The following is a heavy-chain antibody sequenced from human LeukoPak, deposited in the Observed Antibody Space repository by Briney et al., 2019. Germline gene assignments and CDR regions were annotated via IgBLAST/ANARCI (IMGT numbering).Heavy chain of an antibody. D-gene: IGHD1-26*01. J-gene: IGHJ4*02. V-gene: IGHV3-74*01. CDR3: ARESTVGGALQD. CDR1: GFTFVRYW. Sequence: PGGSRRLSCSASGFTFVRYWMPWVRQTPGKRLVWVSRINQDGRYITYADFVQGRFTISRDTAKNTLFLQMNSLRAEDTAVYYCARESTVGGALQDWGQGALVTVSS. CDR2: INQDGRYI.